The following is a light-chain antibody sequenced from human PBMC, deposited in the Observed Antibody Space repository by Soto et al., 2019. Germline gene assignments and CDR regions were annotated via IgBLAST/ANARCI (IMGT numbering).Light chain of an antibody. J-gene: IGKJ3*01. CDR1: QSISTY. Sequence: DMQMTQSPSTLSASIGDRVTITCRASQSISTYLAWYQQKPGKAPKLLIYKASTLDNGVPSRFSGSGSGTQFTLTISSLQPDDFATYDCQQYSDYWATFGPGTKVDIK. V-gene: IGKV1-5*03. CDR3: QQYSDYWAT. CDR2: KAS.